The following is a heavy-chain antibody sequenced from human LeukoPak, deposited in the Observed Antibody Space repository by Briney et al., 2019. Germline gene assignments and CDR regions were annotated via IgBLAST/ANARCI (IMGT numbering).Heavy chain of an antibody. CDR1: GFTFSAYS. CDR2: IKQDGSEK. J-gene: IGHJ4*02. V-gene: IGHV3-7*01. CDR3: ARDPGPRVPPGSYSDY. D-gene: IGHD1-26*01. Sequence: GGSLRLSCAASGFTFSAYSMSWVRQAPGKGLEWAANIKQDGSEKYYVGSVKGRFTISRDNAKNSLYLQMNSLRAEDTAVYYCARDPGPRVPPGSYSDYWGQGTLVTVSS.